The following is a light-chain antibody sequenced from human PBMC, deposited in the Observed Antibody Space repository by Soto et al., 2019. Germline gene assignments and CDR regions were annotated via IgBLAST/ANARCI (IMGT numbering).Light chain of an antibody. J-gene: IGKJ1*01. Sequence: DIQMTQSPSTMSASLGDRVTITGRASQSISSWLAWSPQKPGKAPQLLIYKASSLESGVPSGFSGSGSGTEFNLTISILQPDDFEAYHCQQYNSSPRTFGQGTTVEI. V-gene: IGKV1-5*03. CDR1: QSISSW. CDR3: QQYNSSPRT. CDR2: KAS.